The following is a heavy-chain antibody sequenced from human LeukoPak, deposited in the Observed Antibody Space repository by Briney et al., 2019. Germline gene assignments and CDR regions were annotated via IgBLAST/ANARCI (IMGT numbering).Heavy chain of an antibody. CDR3: ARLRRGVVSWQTQNFDY. V-gene: IGHV4-34*01. J-gene: IGHJ4*02. D-gene: IGHD3-3*01. CDR1: GGSFSGYY. Sequence: PSETLSLTCAVYGGSFSGYYWSWIRQPPGKGLEWIWEINHSGSTNYNPSLKSRVTISVDTSKNQFSLKLSSVTAADTAVYYCARLRRGVVSWQTQNFDYWGQGTLVTVSS. CDR2: INHSGST.